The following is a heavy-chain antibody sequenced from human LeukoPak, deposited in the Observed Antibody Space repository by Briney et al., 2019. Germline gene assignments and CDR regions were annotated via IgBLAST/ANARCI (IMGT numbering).Heavy chain of an antibody. D-gene: IGHD1-26*01. Sequence: GGSLRLSCAASGFTFSSYAMSWVRQAPGKGLEWVSAIRGSGGSTYYADSVKGRFTISRDNSKNTLYLQMNSLRAEDTAVYYCATGEWELPRQYYFDYWGQGTLVTVSS. CDR2: IRGSGGST. CDR3: ATGEWELPRQYYFDY. V-gene: IGHV3-23*01. CDR1: GFTFSSYA. J-gene: IGHJ4*02.